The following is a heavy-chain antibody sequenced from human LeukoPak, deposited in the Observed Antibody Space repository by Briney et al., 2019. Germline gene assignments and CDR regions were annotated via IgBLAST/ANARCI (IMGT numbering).Heavy chain of an antibody. CDR2: ISNYNGNT. J-gene: IGHJ4*02. CDR1: GYTFMRYG. D-gene: IGHD5-24*01. Sequence: ASVKVSCKASGYTFMRYGISWVRQAPGQGLEWMGWISNYNGNTNYAENLEGRVTVTTDPSSSTANMELRSLTSDDTAVYYCARDHPAVVSWAIEKYFDYWGQGTLVTVSS. CDR3: ARDHPAVVSWAIEKYFDY. V-gene: IGHV1-18*01.